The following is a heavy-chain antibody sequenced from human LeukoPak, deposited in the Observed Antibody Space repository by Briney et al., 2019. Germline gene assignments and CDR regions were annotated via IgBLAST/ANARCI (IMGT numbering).Heavy chain of an antibody. V-gene: IGHV1-8*01. CDR2: MNPNSGNT. J-gene: IGHJ4*02. D-gene: IGHD1-26*01. CDR3: ARGPKWTGSYYYFDY. CDR1: GYTFPSYD. Sequence: ASVKVSCKTSGYTFPSYDINWVRQATGQGLEWMGWMNPNSGNTGYTQKFQGRVTITRDTSITTAYMELSSLRSEDTAVYYCARGPKWTGSYYYFDYWGQGTLVTVSS.